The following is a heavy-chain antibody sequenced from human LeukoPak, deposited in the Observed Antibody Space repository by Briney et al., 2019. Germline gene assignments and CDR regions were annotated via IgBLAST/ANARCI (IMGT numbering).Heavy chain of an antibody. CDR1: GFVYSAFW. CDR3: AREVTPYY. V-gene: IGHV3-7*01. Sequence: GSLRLSCAASGFVYSAFWMSWVRQAPGKGLEWVANIKQDGSEKYYVDSVKGRFTISRDNAKNSLYLQMNSLRAEDTAVYYCAREVTPYYWGQGTLVTVSS. CDR2: IKQDGSEK. D-gene: IGHD2-21*02. J-gene: IGHJ4*02.